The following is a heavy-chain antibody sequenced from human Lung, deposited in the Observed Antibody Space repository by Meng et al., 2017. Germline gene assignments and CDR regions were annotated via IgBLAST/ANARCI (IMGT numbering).Heavy chain of an antibody. CDR3: ARSSRDDVFDI. Sequence: ASVKVSCKASGYTFDNYGFSWVRQAPGQGLEWVGWISPYNGNTKYAQKLQGRVTLTTDTSTSTAYMELRSLRSDDTAGYYCARSSRDDVFDIWGQGTMVTVSS. CDR1: GYTFDNYG. J-gene: IGHJ3*02. V-gene: IGHV1-18*01. CDR2: ISPYNGNT.